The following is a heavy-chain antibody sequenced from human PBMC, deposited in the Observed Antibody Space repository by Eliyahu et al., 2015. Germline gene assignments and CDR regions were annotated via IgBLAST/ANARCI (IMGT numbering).Heavy chain of an antibody. Sequence: EVQLVQSGAEVKKPGESLKISCKGSGYSFISYWSGWVRQMPGEGPEWVGIIYPGDSDTRYSPSFQGQVTISADKSISTAYLQWSSLKASDTAMYYCARGYYYDSSGYLYNWFDPWGQGTLVTVSS. CDR2: IYPGDSDT. V-gene: IGHV5-51*06. CDR1: GYSFISYW. J-gene: IGHJ5*02. CDR3: ARGYYYDSSGYLYNWFDP. D-gene: IGHD3-22*01.